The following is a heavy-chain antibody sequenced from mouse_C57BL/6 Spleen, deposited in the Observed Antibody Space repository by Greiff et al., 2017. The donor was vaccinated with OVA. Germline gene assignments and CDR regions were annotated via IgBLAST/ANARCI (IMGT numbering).Heavy chain of an antibody. Sequence: EVQGVESGEGLVKPGGSLKLSCVASGFTFSSYAMSWVRQTPEKRLEWVAYISSGGDYIYYADAVKGRFTISRDNARNTLYLQMSSLQAEDTAMYYCTRDSSGLPWFAYWGLGTLVTVSA. D-gene: IGHD3-2*02. CDR3: TRDSSGLPWFAY. V-gene: IGHV5-9-1*02. CDR1: GFTFSSYA. CDR2: ISSGGDYI. J-gene: IGHJ3*01.